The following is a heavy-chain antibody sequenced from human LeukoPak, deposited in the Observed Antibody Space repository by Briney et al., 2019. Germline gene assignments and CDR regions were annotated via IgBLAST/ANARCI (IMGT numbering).Heavy chain of an antibody. V-gene: IGHV3-53*01. CDR3: ARDQYDFWSGYLVY. CDR2: IYSGGST. CDR1: GFTVSSNY. D-gene: IGHD3-3*01. Sequence: GGSLRLSCAASGFTVSSNYMSWVRQAPGKGLEWVSVIYSGGSTYYADSVKGRFTISRDNSKNTLYLQMNSLGAEDTAVYYCARDQYDFWSGYLVYWGQGTLVTVSS. J-gene: IGHJ4*02.